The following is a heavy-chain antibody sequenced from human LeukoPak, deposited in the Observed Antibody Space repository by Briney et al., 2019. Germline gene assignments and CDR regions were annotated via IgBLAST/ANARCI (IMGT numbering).Heavy chain of an antibody. CDR3: ARDELLPYYYYMDV. CDR2: ISAYNGNT. D-gene: IGHD1-7*01. V-gene: IGHV1-18*01. CDR1: GYTFTSYG. Sequence: GASVKVSCKASGYTFTSYGISWVRQAPGQGLEWMGWISAYNGNTNYAQKLQGRVTMTTDTSTSTAYMELRSLRSDDTAVYYCARDELLPYYYYMDVWGKGTTVTISS. J-gene: IGHJ6*03.